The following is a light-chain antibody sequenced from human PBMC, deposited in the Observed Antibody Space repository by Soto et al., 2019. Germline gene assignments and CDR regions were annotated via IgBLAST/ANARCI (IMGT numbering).Light chain of an antibody. Sequence: QSALTQPASVSGSPGQSITISCTGTSSDVGSYNLVSWYQQHPGKAPKLMIYEGSKRPSGVSNRFSGSKSGNTASLTISGLQAEDEADYYCCSYAGSREGFGGGTKRTVL. CDR3: CSYAGSREG. CDR1: SSDVGSYNL. J-gene: IGLJ2*01. V-gene: IGLV2-23*01. CDR2: EGS.